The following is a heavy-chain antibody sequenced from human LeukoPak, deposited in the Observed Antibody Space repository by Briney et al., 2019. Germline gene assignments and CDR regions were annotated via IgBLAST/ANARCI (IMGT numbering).Heavy chain of an antibody. V-gene: IGHV1-3*01. CDR3: ASHSSSWEPYYYGMDV. CDR1: GYTFTSYA. Sequence: ASVKVSCKASGYTFTSYAMHWVRQAPGQRLEWMGWINAGNGNTKYSQKFQGRVTITRDTSASTAYMELSSLRSEDTAVYYCASHSSSWEPYYYGMDVWGQGTTVTVSS. CDR2: INAGNGNT. D-gene: IGHD6-13*01. J-gene: IGHJ6*02.